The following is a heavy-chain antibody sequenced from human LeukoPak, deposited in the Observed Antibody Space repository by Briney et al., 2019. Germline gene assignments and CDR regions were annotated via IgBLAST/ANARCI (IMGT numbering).Heavy chain of an antibody. J-gene: IGHJ3*02. Sequence: GGSLRLSCAASGFTVSSNYMSWVRQAPGKGLEWVSSISTSSSYIYYADSVKGRFTISRDNAKKSLYLQMNSLRADDTAVYYCARGASVVAGNDNAFDIWGQGTMVTVSS. CDR1: GFTVSSNY. V-gene: IGHV3-21*01. CDR3: ARGASVVAGNDNAFDI. D-gene: IGHD6-19*01. CDR2: ISTSSSYI.